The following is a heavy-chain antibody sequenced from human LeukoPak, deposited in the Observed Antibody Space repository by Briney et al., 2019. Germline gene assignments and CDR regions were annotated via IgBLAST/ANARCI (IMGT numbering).Heavy chain of an antibody. CDR2: INHSGST. Sequence: SETLSLTCAVYGGSFSGYYWSWIRQPPGKGLERIGEINHSGSTNYNPSLKSRVTISVDTSKNQFSLKLSSVTAADTAVYYCASLDIVVEAAFDIWGQGTMVTVSS. J-gene: IGHJ3*02. D-gene: IGHD2-15*01. CDR1: GGSFSGYY. V-gene: IGHV4-34*01. CDR3: ASLDIVVEAAFDI.